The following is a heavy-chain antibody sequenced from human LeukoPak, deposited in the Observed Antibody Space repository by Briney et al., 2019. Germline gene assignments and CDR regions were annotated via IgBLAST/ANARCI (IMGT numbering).Heavy chain of an antibody. V-gene: IGHV4-59*01. CDR1: GGSISSYY. CDR3: ARDKVDGYYDY. CDR2: IYYSGST. Sequence: PSETLSLTCTVSGGSISSYYWSWIRQPPGKGLEWIGYIYYSGSTNYNPSLKGRVTISVDTSKNQFSLKLSSVTAADTAVYYCARDKVDGYYDYWGQGTLVTVSS. D-gene: IGHD5-24*01. J-gene: IGHJ4*02.